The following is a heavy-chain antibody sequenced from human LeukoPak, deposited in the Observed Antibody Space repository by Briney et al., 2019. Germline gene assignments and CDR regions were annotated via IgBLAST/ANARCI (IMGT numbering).Heavy chain of an antibody. Sequence: GGSLRLSCAASGFTFTSNWMHWVRQAPGKGLVWVSRINSDGSRTSYADSVKGRFTISRDNAKNSLYLQMNSLRAEDTAVYYCAREDLWSGFHFDYWGQGTLVTVSS. CDR2: INSDGSRT. CDR1: GFTFTSNW. V-gene: IGHV3-74*01. D-gene: IGHD3-3*01. CDR3: AREDLWSGFHFDY. J-gene: IGHJ4*02.